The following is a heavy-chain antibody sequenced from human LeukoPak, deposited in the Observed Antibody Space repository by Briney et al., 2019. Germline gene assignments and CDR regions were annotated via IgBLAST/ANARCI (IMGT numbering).Heavy chain of an antibody. CDR1: GFSVSSHA. V-gene: IGHV3-30*04. D-gene: IGHD2-15*01. CDR2: FTYDESEK. Sequence: GGSLRLSCVASGFSVSSHAMHWVRQAPGKGLEWVASFTYDESEKFYGDSVKGRFTISRDISRNTVYLQMNSLRAEDTAIYSCAKGTSGSSHSAGHYWGQGTLVTVSS. J-gene: IGHJ4*02. CDR3: AKGTSGSSHSAGHY.